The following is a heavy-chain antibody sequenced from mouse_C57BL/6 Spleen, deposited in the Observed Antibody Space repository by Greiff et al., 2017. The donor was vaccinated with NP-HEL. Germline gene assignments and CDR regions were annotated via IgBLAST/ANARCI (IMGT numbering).Heavy chain of an antibody. J-gene: IGHJ4*01. Sequence: VQLQESGPGLVAPSQCLSITCTVSGFSLTSYGVHWVRQPPGKGLEWLVVIWSDGSTTYYSALKSTLSISKDNSKSQVFLKMNSLQTDDTDMYYCARHEPVDAMGYWGQGASVTVSS. V-gene: IGHV2-6-1*01. CDR3: ARHEPVDAMGY. CDR1: GFSLTSYG. CDR2: IWSDGST.